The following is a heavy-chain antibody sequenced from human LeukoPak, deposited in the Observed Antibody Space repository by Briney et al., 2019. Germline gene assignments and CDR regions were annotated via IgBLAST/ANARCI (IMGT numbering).Heavy chain of an antibody. J-gene: IGHJ2*01. D-gene: IGHD4-17*01. CDR2: VSIGGTYI. V-gene: IGHV3-21*01. Sequence: GGSLRLSCAASGFTFSSYGMNWVRQAPGKGLEWVSFVSIGGTYIYYADSAKGRFTISRDDAKNSLYLQMNSLTAEDTAEYYCARNKINTVTTGWYFDLWGRGTLVTVSS. CDR3: ARNKINTVTTGWYFDL. CDR1: GFTFSSYG.